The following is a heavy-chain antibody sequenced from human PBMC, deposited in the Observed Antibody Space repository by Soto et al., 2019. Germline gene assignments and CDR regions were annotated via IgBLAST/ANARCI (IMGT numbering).Heavy chain of an antibody. CDR1: GDSVSSNSAA. D-gene: IGHD3-10*01. V-gene: IGHV6-1*01. CDR3: ARGVSYGSGSLYYYGMDV. Sequence: QSQTLSLPCAISGDSVSSNSAAWNWIRQSPSRGLEWLGRTYYRSKWYNDYAVSVKSRITINPDTSKNQFSLQLNSVTPEDTAVYYCARGVSYGSGSLYYYGMDVWGQGTTVTVSS. J-gene: IGHJ6*02. CDR2: TYYRSKWYN.